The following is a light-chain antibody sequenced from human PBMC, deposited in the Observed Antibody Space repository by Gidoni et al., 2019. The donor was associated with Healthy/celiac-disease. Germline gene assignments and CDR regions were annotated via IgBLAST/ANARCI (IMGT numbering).Light chain of an antibody. J-gene: IGKJ1*01. CDR1: QSISSW. V-gene: IGKV1-5*03. CDR3: QQYNSYPWT. Sequence: DIQMTQSPPTLSASVGDRVTITCRASQSISSWLAWYQQKPGKAPKLLIYKASSLESGVPSSFSGSGSGTEFTLTISSLQPDDFAAYYCQQYNSYPWTFGQGTKVEIK. CDR2: KAS.